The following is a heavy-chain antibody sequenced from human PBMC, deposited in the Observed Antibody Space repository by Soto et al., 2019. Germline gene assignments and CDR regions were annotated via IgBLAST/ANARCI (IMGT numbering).Heavy chain of an antibody. CDR3: AKGAVAGTPTSYYYYGMDV. CDR2: IIPIFGTV. V-gene: IGHV1-69*12. Sequence: QVQLLQSGAEVKKPGCSVRVSCEASGGTFRTYAISWVRQAPGQGLEWMGEIIPIFGTVNYAQRFQGRVTITADESTTTVYMDLRSLRSEDTAVYYCAKGAVAGTPTSYYYYGMDVWGQGTTVTVSS. D-gene: IGHD6-19*01. CDR1: GGTFRTYA. J-gene: IGHJ6*02.